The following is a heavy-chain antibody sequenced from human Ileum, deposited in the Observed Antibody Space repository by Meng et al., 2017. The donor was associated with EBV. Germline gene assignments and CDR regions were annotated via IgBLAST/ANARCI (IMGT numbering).Heavy chain of an antibody. D-gene: IGHD3-10*01. CDR1: GYPFTGDY. CDR3: ARGKSGSYSLDY. CDR2: INPNTGGT. Sequence: VQLVQLGGEVEKPGAHVKVSCKASGYPFTGDYMHGVRQAPGQGLEWMGRINPNTGGTNYAQNFQGRVTMTRDTSITTAYMELSRLRSADTAMYYCARGKSGSYSLDYWGQGTLVTVSS. V-gene: IGHV1-2*06. J-gene: IGHJ4*02.